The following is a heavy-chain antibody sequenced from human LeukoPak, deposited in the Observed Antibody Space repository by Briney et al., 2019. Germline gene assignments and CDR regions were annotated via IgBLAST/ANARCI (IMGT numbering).Heavy chain of an antibody. CDR1: GFTVSSND. D-gene: IGHD1-14*01. J-gene: IGHJ6*03. Sequence: GGSLRLSCAASGFTVSSNDMSWVRQAPGKGLECISVIYSGGSTDYADSVKGRLTISRDNAKNSLSLQMNSLRAEDTAVYYCARSPAGANYYLDVWGKGTTVTISS. CDR3: ARSPAGANYYLDV. V-gene: IGHV3-53*01. CDR2: IYSGGST.